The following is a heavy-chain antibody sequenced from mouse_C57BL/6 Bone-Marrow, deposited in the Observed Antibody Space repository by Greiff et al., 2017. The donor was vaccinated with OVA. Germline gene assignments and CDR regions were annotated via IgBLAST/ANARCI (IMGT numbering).Heavy chain of an antibody. J-gene: IGHJ1*03. Sequence: EVQLQQSGPELVKPGASVKISCKASGYSFTGYYMNWVKQSPEKSLEWIGEINPSTGGTTYNQKFKAKATLTVDKSSSTAYMQLKSLTSEDSAVYYCARGDGYDVWYFDVWGTGTTVTVSS. CDR2: INPSTGGT. D-gene: IGHD2-2*01. CDR1: GYSFTGYY. CDR3: ARGDGYDVWYFDV. V-gene: IGHV1-42*01.